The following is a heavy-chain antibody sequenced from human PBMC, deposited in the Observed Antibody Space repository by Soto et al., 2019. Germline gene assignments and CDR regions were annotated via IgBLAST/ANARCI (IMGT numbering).Heavy chain of an antibody. CDR1: GFTFSSYA. CDR3: AKDRELLWFGEYRGTFDY. J-gene: IGHJ4*02. CDR2: ISGRGGST. V-gene: IGHV3-23*01. D-gene: IGHD3-10*01. Sequence: GESLRLSCAASGFTFSSYAMSWVSQPPGKGLEWVSAISGRGGSTYYADSVKGRFTISRDNSKNTMYLQVNSLRDKDTAVYYCAKDRELLWFGEYRGTFDYWGQGTLVTVSS.